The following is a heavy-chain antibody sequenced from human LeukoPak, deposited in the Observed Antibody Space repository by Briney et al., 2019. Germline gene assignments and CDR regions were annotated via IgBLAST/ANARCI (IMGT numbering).Heavy chain of an antibody. V-gene: IGHV3-7*01. CDR2: IKQDGSEK. J-gene: IGHJ3*02. CDR1: GFTFSSYW. CDR3: PRQRGRVSHFLGDYYDSSGNYVAFDI. Sequence: GGSLRLSCAASGFTFSSYWMSWVRQAAGKGLEWVGNIKQDGSEKYYVDSVKGRFTISRESAKQSLYLQMNSLTAEGTAVYYCPRQRGRVSHFLGDYYDSSGNYVAFDIWGQGTMVTVSS. D-gene: IGHD3-22*01.